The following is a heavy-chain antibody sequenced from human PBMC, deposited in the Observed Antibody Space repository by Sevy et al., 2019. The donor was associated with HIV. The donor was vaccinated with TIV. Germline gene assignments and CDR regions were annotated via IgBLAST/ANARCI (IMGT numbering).Heavy chain of an antibody. CDR1: QFNFDTYA. CDR3: ATNMVHAGAYDSYFNF. D-gene: IGHD3-10*01. J-gene: IGHJ4*02. V-gene: IGHV3-33*01. Sequence: GGSLRLSCVASQFNFDTYAIHWVRQAPGKGLEWVAMIWYDGSSKDYAESVKGRFATSRDNSQNTAFLQMNSLGAEDTGVYYCATNMVHAGAYDSYFNFWGQGSLVTVSS. CDR2: IWYDGSSK.